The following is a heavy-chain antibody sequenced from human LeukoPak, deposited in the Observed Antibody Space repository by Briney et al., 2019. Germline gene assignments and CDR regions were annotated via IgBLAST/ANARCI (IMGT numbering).Heavy chain of an antibody. CDR1: GFTFSSYG. CDR3: AKDHNGSGMDY. V-gene: IGHV3-30*18. J-gene: IGHJ4*02. D-gene: IGHD3-10*01. CDR2: ISYDGSNK. Sequence: GSLRLSCAASGFTFSSYGMHWVRQAPGKGLEWVAVISYDGSNKYYADSVKGRFTISRDNSKNTLYLQMNSLRAEDTAVYYCAKDHNGSGMDYWGQGTLVTVSS.